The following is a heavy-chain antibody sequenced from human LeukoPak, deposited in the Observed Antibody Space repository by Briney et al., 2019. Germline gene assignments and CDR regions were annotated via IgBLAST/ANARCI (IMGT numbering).Heavy chain of an antibody. CDR1: GFTFGPYL. CDR3: AREGDHYDWATTVTNRKGSRPRDAFDI. V-gene: IGHV3-7*01. Sequence: QSGGSLRLSCAASGFTFGPYLMAWVRQAPGKGLEWVANINQDGSDKYYVDSVKGRFTISRDNAKNSLYLQMNSLRVEDTAVYYCAREGDHYDWATTVTNRKGSRPRDAFDIWGQGTMVTVSS. CDR2: INQDGSDK. J-gene: IGHJ3*02. D-gene: IGHD4-17*01.